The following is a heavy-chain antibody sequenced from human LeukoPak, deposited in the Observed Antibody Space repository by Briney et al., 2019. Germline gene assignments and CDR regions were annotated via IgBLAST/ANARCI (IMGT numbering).Heavy chain of an antibody. CDR2: IYYSGST. CDR1: GGSISSYY. D-gene: IGHD5-18*01. CDR3: ARRGRGGYSYGYYFDY. J-gene: IGHJ4*02. Sequence: SETLSLTCTVSGGSISSYYWSWIRQPPGKGLEWIGYIYYSGSTNYNPSLKSRVTISVDTSKNQFSLKLSSVAAADTDVYYCARRGRGGYSYGYYFDYWGQGTLVTVSS. V-gene: IGHV4-59*08.